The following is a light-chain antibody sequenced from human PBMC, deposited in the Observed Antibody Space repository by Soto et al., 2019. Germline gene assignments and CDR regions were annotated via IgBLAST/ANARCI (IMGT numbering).Light chain of an antibody. Sequence: QSVLTQPASVSGSPGQSITISCTGTSSDVGSYNLVSWYQQHPGKAPKIKNYEGSERPSGVSNRFSGSKSGNAASLTISGLQAEDEADYYCCSYAGTSTLYVFGTGTKVTVL. J-gene: IGLJ1*01. CDR2: EGS. CDR1: SSDVGSYNL. V-gene: IGLV2-23*01. CDR3: CSYAGTSTLYV.